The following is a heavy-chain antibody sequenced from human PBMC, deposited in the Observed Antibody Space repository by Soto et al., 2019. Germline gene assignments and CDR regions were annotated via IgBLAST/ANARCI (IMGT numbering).Heavy chain of an antibody. D-gene: IGHD3-22*01. CDR3: ARAAGLF. V-gene: IGHV3-66*01. CDR2: IYTDGTT. CDR1: GLTVNSNY. Sequence: EVQLVESGGGLVQPGGSLRLSCAVSGLTVNSNYMSWVRQAPGKGLEWVSVIYTDGTTYYRDSVKGRFTISRDNSKNTLYLQMTSLRAEDMAVYYCARAAGLFWGQGTLVSVSS. J-gene: IGHJ4*02.